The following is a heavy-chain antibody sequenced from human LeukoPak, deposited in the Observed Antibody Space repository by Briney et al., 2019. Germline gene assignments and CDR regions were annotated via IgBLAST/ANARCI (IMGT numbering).Heavy chain of an antibody. CDR1: GFTFNNYW. D-gene: IGHD6-13*01. J-gene: IGHJ6*03. CDR3: LAGYYYYYMDV. Sequence: GGSLRLSCAASGFTFNNYWMHWVRQAPRKGLVWVARTNTHGTSANYADSVKGRFIISRDNANNTLYLQMNGLRDEDTGVYYTLAGYYYYYMDVWGKGTTVTVSS. CDR2: TNTHGTSA. V-gene: IGHV3-74*01.